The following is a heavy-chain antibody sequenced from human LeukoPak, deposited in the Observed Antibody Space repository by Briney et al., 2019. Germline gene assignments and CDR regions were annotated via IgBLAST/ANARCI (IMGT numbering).Heavy chain of an antibody. CDR1: GFTFSSYG. V-gene: IGHV3-7*01. CDR3: ARVRKWLVWSGFDY. Sequence: PGGSLRLSCAASGFTFSSYGMHWVRQAPGKGLEWVANIKQDGSEKYYVDSVKGRFTISRDNAKNSLYLQMNSLRAEDTAVYYCARVRKWLVWSGFDYWGQGTLVTVSS. J-gene: IGHJ4*02. D-gene: IGHD6-19*01. CDR2: IKQDGSEK.